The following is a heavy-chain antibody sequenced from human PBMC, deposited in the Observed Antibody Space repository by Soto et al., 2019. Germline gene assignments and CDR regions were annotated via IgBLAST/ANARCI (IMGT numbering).Heavy chain of an antibody. D-gene: IGHD6-13*01. Sequence: EVQLLDSGGGLVRPGGSLRLSCAASGFTFNTYPMSWVRQAPGKGLEWVSAISTSGGSTYYADSVKGRCTISRDNSTTTVLLQMNSLRAEDTAVYYCAERLSVGGTRRPRDYFDYWGQGTLVTVSS. J-gene: IGHJ4*02. CDR1: GFTFNTYP. CDR2: ISTSGGST. V-gene: IGHV3-23*01. CDR3: AERLSVGGTRRPRDYFDY.